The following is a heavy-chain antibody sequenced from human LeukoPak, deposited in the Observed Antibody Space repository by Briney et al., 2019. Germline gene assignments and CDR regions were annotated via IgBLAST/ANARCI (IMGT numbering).Heavy chain of an antibody. D-gene: IGHD2-21*02. CDR3: GRDRGDKDPIDY. Sequence: GGSLRLSCAASGFTFKSYGMHWVRQAPGKGLEWVAVIWNDGRNKYYADSMKGRFTISRDNSKNTLYLQMNSLRAEDTAVYYCGRDRGDKDPIDYWGQGSLVTVSS. CDR1: GFTFKSYG. V-gene: IGHV3-33*01. CDR2: IWNDGRNK. J-gene: IGHJ4*02.